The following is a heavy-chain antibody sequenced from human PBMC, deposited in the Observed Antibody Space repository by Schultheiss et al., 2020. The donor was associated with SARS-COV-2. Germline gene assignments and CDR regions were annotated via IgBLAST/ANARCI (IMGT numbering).Heavy chain of an antibody. Sequence: ASVKVSCKASGYTFTGYYMHWVRQAPGQGLEWMGWINPNSGGTNYAQKFQGRVTMTRDTSISTAYMELSRLRSDDTAVYYCARVPTRGAAAVYFDYWVQGTLVTVSS. V-gene: IGHV1-2*02. CDR2: INPNSGGT. CDR3: ARVPTRGAAAVYFDY. CDR1: GYTFTGYY. J-gene: IGHJ4*02. D-gene: IGHD6-13*01.